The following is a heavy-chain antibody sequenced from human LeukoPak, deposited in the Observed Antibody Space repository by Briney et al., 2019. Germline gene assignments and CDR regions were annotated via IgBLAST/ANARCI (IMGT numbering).Heavy chain of an antibody. CDR2: ISTNGGTT. V-gene: IGHV3-64*01. CDR1: GFIFSVYA. J-gene: IGHJ3*01. D-gene: IGHD2-2*01. Sequence: GGSLTLSCAPSGFIFSVYAMHWVRQAPGGGREYVSAISTNGGTTFYANSVKGRFTIPRDNSRDTLYLHVGSLRPEHLAIYYCARGYCGSAGCYPNYGCDVWRGGTIVTVRS. CDR3: ARGYCGSAGCYPNYGCDV.